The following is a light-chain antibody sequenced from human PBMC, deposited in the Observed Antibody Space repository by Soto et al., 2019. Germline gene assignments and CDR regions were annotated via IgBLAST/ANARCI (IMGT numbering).Light chain of an antibody. CDR3: CSYAGSYTLV. V-gene: IGLV2-11*01. J-gene: IGLJ2*01. CDR2: DVS. CDR1: SSDVGGYNY. Sequence: QSALTQPRSVSGSPGQSVTISCTGTSSDVGGYNYVSWYQQHPGKAPKLMIYDVSERPSGVPDRFSGSKSGNTASLTISGLQAEDEAEYYCCSYAGSYTLVFGGGTKLTVL.